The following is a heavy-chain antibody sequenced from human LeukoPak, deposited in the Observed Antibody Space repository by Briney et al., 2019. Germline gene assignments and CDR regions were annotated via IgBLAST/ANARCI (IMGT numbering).Heavy chain of an antibody. Sequence: ASVKVSCKASGYTFTGYYMHWVRQAPGQGLEWMGRINPNSGGTNYAQKFQGRVTMTRDTSTSTAYMELRSLRSDDTAVYYCARIFDTTGYLHDAFDIWGQGTMVTVSS. D-gene: IGHD3-22*01. V-gene: IGHV1-2*06. CDR1: GYTFTGYY. J-gene: IGHJ3*02. CDR3: ARIFDTTGYLHDAFDI. CDR2: INPNSGGT.